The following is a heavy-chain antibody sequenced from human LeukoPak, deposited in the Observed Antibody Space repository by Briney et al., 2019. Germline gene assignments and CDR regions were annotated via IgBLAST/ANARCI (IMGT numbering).Heavy chain of an antibody. CDR2: MNPNSGNT. CDR3: ARDPQQLANYFDY. V-gene: IGHV1-8*01. Sequence: ASVKVSCKASGYTFTSYDINWVRQATGQGLEWMGWMNPNSGNTGYAQKFQGRVTMTRNTSISTAYMELSCLRSEDTAVYYCARDPQQLANYFDYWGQGTLVTVSS. D-gene: IGHD6-13*01. CDR1: GYTFTSYD. J-gene: IGHJ4*02.